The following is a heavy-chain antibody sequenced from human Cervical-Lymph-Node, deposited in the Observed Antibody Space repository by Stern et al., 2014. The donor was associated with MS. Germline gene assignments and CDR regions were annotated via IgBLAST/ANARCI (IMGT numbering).Heavy chain of an antibody. D-gene: IGHD6-19*01. J-gene: IGHJ4*02. Sequence: VQLGQSGAEVKKPGSSVQVSCKASGGTFSSYAISWVRQAPGKGLEWMGGIIPIFGTANYAQKFQGRVTITADESTSTAYMELSSLRSEDTAVYYCARSYGAVAGTGSDYWGQGTLVTVSA. CDR2: IIPIFGTA. V-gene: IGHV1-69*01. CDR1: GGTFSSYA. CDR3: ARSYGAVAGTGSDY.